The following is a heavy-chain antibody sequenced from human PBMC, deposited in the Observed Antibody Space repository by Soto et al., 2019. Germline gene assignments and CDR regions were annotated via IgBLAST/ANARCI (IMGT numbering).Heavy chain of an antibody. Sequence: QVPRVQSGAEVKKTGASVKVSCKASGYPFSTYGISWVRQGPGQGLEWMGWISDYNGNTNYEQRFQGSVSMTTDTSTRRAYMELRGLRSDDTAVYFCAREGYYSGSGSYAPPRYYGMDVWGQGTTVTVSS. CDR3: AREGYYSGSGSYAPPRYYGMDV. CDR1: GYPFSTYG. J-gene: IGHJ6*02. V-gene: IGHV1-18*01. D-gene: IGHD3-10*01. CDR2: ISDYNGNT.